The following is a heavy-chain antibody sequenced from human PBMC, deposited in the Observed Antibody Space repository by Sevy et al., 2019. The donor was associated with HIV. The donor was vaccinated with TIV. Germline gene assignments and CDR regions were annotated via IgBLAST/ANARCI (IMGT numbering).Heavy chain of an antibody. CDR1: GYTFTTYP. D-gene: IGHD3-22*01. CDR3: ARDSDGSGHYYADYFDY. V-gene: IGHV1-18*01. Sequence: ASVKVSCKASGYTFTTYPIGWVRQAPGQGLEWMGWISTYSGETRDAQKFQGRATMTTGTSTSTAYLELRSLRSDDTAVYYCARDSDGSGHYYADYFDYWGQRTLVTVSS. J-gene: IGHJ4*02. CDR2: ISTYSGET.